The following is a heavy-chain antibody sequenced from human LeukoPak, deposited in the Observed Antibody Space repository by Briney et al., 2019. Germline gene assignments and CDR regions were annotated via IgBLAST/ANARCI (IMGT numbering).Heavy chain of an antibody. J-gene: IGHJ4*02. CDR3: TRDSPWLPDPY. D-gene: IGHD5-24*01. V-gene: IGHV3-74*03. CDR1: GSTFSTYW. CDR2: MNTDGSDT. Sequence: PGGSLRLACPASGSTFSTYWMHWVRQAPGKGLVWVSRMNTDGSDTSYADSVKGRFTISRDNARNTLYLQMNSLRADDTAVYYCTRDSPWLPDPYWGQGTLVTVSS.